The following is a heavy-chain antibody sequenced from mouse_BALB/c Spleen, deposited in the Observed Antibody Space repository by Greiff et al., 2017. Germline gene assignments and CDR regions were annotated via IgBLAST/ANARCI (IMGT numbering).Heavy chain of an antibody. V-gene: IGHV5-17*02. D-gene: IGHD2-2*01. CDR2: ISSGSSTI. Sequence: DVHLVESGGGLVQPGGSRKLSCAASGFTFSSFGMHWVRQAPEKGLGWVAYISSGSSTIYYADTVKGRFTISRDNPKNTLFLQMTSLRSEDTAMYYCARGIGGYDFDYWGQGTTLTVSS. CDR1: GFTFSSFG. J-gene: IGHJ2*01. CDR3: ARGIGGYDFDY.